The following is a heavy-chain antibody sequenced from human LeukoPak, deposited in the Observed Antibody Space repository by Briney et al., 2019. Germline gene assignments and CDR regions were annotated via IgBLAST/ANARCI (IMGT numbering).Heavy chain of an antibody. CDR1: GFTFTDYY. CDR3: GRNPGTGTLDY. V-gene: IGHV3-11*04. J-gene: IGHJ4*02. D-gene: IGHD6-13*01. Sequence: PGGSLRLSCAASGFTFTDYYMSWVRQAPGKGLEWLSFISSSGSHIDYADSVKGRFSISRDNAENSLYLQMSSLSADDTAVYYCGRNPGTGTLDYWGQGTLVTVSS. CDR2: ISSSGSHI.